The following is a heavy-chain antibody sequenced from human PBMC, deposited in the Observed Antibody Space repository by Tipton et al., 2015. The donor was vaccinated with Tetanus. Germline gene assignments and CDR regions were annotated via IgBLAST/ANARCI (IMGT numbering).Heavy chain of an antibody. CDR2: IYYNGST. Sequence: TLSLTCSVSGSSMSSYYWSWIRQSPGKGLEWIGHIYYNGSTKYNPSLKSRVTVSLDTSKKHFSLRLSSVTAADTAVYYCARGGLCVGPACAGISPLLDVWGRGTLVTVSS. CDR1: GSSMSSYY. D-gene: IGHD2-15*01. J-gene: IGHJ2*01. V-gene: IGHV4-59*01. CDR3: ARGGLCVGPACAGISPLLDV.